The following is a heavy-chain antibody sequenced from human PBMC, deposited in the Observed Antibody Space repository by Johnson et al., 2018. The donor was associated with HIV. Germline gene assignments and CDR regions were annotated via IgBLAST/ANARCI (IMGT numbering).Heavy chain of an antibody. D-gene: IGHD3-22*01. J-gene: IGHJ3*02. CDR1: GFTFNSYG. V-gene: IGHV3-30*02. Sequence: QVQLVESGGGVVQPGGSLRLSCAASGFTFNSYGMHWVRQAPGKGLEWVAFIRYDGTNKYYVDSVKGRFTISRDNSKNTLYLQMNSLRAEDTAVYYCARDPAIRWSEWDSSGYYSPDAFDIWGQGTMVTVSS. CDR2: IRYDGTNK. CDR3: ARDPAIRWSEWDSSGYYSPDAFDI.